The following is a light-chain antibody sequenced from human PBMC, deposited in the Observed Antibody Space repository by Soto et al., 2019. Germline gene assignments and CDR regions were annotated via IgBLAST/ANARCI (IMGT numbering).Light chain of an antibody. V-gene: IGKV1-27*01. CDR3: QKYSSVIT. CDR1: QGISNF. J-gene: IGKJ5*01. CDR2: AAS. Sequence: DIPMTQSPSSLSASVGDRVTITCRASQGISNFLAWYQQKPGKVPKLLISAASTLQSGVPSRFSGNGSGTDFTLTITSLQPEDVAAYYWQKYSSVITFGQGTRLEIK.